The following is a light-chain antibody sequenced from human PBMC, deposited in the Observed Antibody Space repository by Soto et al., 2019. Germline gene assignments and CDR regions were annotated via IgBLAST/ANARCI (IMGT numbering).Light chain of an antibody. CDR2: GAS. CDR3: QQYSTWLGLT. V-gene: IGKV3-15*01. CDR1: QTVSGN. Sequence: IVMTQSPSALSVSAGERAILSCGASQTVSGNLAWYQQKPGQAPRLLIYGASTSVAGVPASFSGSGSGTEFTLTISSLQYDDFAAYYCQQYSTWLGLTFGQGTNVDIK. J-gene: IGKJ2*01.